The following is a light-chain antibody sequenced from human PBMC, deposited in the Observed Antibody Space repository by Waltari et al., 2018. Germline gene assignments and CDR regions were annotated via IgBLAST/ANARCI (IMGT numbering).Light chain of an antibody. CDR1: NSNIGFNS. V-gene: IGLV1-47*01. CDR2: RDS. J-gene: IGLJ2*01. CDR3: ASWDQSLRGVV. Sequence: QSVLSQPPSASASPGQGVTISCSGSNSNIGFNSVFWYQHVPGTAPKLVIFRDSPRPSGVPVRFSGSKSGTSASLAISGLRSEDEADYYCASWDQSLRGVVFGGGTKLTVL.